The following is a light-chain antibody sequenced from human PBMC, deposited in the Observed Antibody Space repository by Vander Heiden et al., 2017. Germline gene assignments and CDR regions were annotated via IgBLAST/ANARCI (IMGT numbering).Light chain of an antibody. J-gene: IGKJ4*01. Sequence: EVELTQSPATLSLSPRERATLSCRASQTIGTYLAWYQQKPGQAPRLLIADASNRATGIPTRFSGSGSGTDFTLTINSLETEDFAVYYCQQRSHWLTFGGGTKVEIK. CDR3: QQRSHWLT. CDR2: DAS. CDR1: QTIGTY. V-gene: IGKV3-11*01.